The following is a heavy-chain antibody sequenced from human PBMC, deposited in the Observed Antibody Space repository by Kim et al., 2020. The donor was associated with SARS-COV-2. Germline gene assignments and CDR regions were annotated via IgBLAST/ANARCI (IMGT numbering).Heavy chain of an antibody. CDR3: AREVAGTRNYYYGMDV. V-gene: IGHV3-30*07. J-gene: IGHJ6*02. D-gene: IGHD6-19*01. Sequence: DSVKDRFTISRDNSKNTLYLRMNSLRAEDTAVYYCAREVAGTRNYYYGMDVWGQGTTVTVSS.